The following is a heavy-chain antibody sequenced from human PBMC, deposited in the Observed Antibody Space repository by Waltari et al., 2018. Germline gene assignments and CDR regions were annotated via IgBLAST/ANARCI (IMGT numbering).Heavy chain of an antibody. V-gene: IGHV3-33*01. CDR3: ASGLGYLDY. CDR2: IWYDGSNK. D-gene: IGHD3-16*01. Sequence: QVQLVESGGGVVQPGRSLRLSCAASGFTFSSYGMHWDRQAPGKGLEWVAVIWYDGSNKYYADSVKGRFTISRDNSKNTLYLQMNSLRAEDTAVYYCASGLGYLDYWGQGTLVTVSS. J-gene: IGHJ4*02. CDR1: GFTFSSYG.